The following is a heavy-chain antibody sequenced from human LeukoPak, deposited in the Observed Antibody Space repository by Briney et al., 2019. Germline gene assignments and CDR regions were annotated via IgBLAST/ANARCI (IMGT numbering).Heavy chain of an antibody. CDR3: ARDRRGYNGILRY. D-gene: IGHD1-1*01. V-gene: IGHV1-18*01. J-gene: IGHJ4*02. Sequence: GASVKVSGKASGYTFTSYALTWVRQAPGQGLEWMGYIDPYNGNTNYAQKFQGRVTMTTDRSTNTGYMDLRSLRSDDTAVYYCARDRRGYNGILRYWGQGALVTVSS. CDR1: GYTFTSYA. CDR2: IDPYNGNT.